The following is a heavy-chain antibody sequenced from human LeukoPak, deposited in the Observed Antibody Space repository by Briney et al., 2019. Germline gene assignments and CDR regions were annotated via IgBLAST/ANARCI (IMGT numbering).Heavy chain of an antibody. V-gene: IGHV3-74*01. CDR3: ARAKPADSDL. CDR2: VNEDGSET. J-gene: IGHJ2*01. CDR1: GFTFNTYW. Sequence: GASLRLSCEASGFTFNTYWIHWVRQAPGKGLVWVSRVNEDGSETNYADSVKGRLTISGDNAKNTAYLEMDSLRVEDTAVYYCARAKPADSDLWGRGTLLTVSS.